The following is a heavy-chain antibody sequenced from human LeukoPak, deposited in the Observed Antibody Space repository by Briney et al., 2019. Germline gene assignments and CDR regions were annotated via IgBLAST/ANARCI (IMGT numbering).Heavy chain of an antibody. CDR2: INHNGNVN. CDR3: ARDRYYGSGSLADY. CDR1: GFTFSSYW. Sequence: GGSLRLSCAASGFTFSSYWMNWARQAPGKGLEWVASINHNGNVNYYVDSVKGRFTIPRDNAKNSLYLQMNSLRAEDTAVYYCARDRYYGSGSLADYWGQGTLVTVSS. V-gene: IGHV3-7*01. D-gene: IGHD3-10*01. J-gene: IGHJ4*02.